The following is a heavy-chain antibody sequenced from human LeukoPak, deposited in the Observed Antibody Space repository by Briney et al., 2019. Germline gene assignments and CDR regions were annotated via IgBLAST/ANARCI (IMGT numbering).Heavy chain of an antibody. CDR2: ISYDGNNK. CDR3: ARALISSAWYGLDF. J-gene: IGHJ4*02. D-gene: IGHD6-13*01. CDR1: GFTFSSYA. Sequence: PGGSLRLSCAASGFTFSSYAMHWVRQAPGKGLEWVAVISYDGNNKYYADSVKGRFTISRDNSKNTLFLQMNSLRTEDSAVYYCARALISSAWYGLDFWGPGTLVTISS. V-gene: IGHV3-30-3*01.